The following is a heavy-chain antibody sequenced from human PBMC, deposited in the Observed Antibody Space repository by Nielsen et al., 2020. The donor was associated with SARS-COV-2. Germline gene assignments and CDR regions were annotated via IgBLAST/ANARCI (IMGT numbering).Heavy chain of an antibody. V-gene: IGHV3-48*01. CDR3: ARDLRWDSNY. J-gene: IGHJ4*02. CDR2: ISSSSSTI. CDR1: GFTFSSYS. D-gene: IGHD4-23*01. Sequence: GESLKISCAASGFTFSSYSMNWVRQAPGKGLEWVSYISSSSSTIYYADSVKGRFTISRDNAKNSLYLQMNSLRAEDTAVYYCARDLRWDSNYWGQGTPVTVSS.